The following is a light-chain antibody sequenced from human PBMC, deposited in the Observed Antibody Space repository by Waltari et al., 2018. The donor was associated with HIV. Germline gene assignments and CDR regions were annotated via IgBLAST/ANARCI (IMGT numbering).Light chain of an antibody. Sequence: SYVLTQPPSVSVAPGKTARITCGGNNIGSKSVHWYQQKPGQAPVLVIYYDSARPSEIPERFAGSNSGNTATLTSSRVEAGDEADYYGQVWDSSSDLSWVFGGGTKLTVL. CDR1: NIGSKS. CDR3: QVWDSSSDLSWV. CDR2: YDS. J-gene: IGLJ3*02. V-gene: IGLV3-21*04.